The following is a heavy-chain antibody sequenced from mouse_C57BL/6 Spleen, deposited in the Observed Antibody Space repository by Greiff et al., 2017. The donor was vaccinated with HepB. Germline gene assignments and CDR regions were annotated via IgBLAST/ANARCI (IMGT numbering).Heavy chain of an antibody. V-gene: IGHV5-4*01. J-gene: IGHJ3*01. D-gene: IGHD2-1*01. Sequence: VQLKESGGGLVKPGGSLKLSCAASGFTFSSYAMSWVRQTPEKRLEWVATISDGGSYTYYPDNVKGRFTISRDNAKNNLYLQMSHLKSEDTAMYYCAREGGIWYPFAYWGQGTLVTVSA. CDR3: AREGGIWYPFAY. CDR1: GFTFSSYA. CDR2: ISDGGSYT.